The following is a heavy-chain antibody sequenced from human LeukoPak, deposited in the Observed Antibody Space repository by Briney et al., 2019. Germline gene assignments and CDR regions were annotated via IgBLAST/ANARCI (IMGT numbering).Heavy chain of an antibody. D-gene: IGHD3-10*01. CDR1: GGSFSGYY. V-gene: IGHV4-34*01. J-gene: IGHJ4*02. Sequence: PSETLSLTCAVYGGSFSGYYWRWIRQPPGKGLEWIGEINHSGSTNYNPSLKSRVTIPVDTSKNQFSLKLSSVTAADTAVYYCARGRITMVRGVRTFDYWGQGTLVTVSS. CDR2: INHSGST. CDR3: ARGRITMVRGVRTFDY.